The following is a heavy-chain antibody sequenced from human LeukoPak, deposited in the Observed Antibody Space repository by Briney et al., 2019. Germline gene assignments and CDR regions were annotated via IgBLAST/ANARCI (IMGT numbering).Heavy chain of an antibody. J-gene: IGHJ3*02. CDR1: GFLFSHYT. D-gene: IGHD5-24*01. CDR3: ARDQRNGYNYGAFDI. V-gene: IGHV3-7*01. Sequence: GSLRLSFAVSGFLFSHYTMSWVRQAPGKGLEWVANIKQDGSEKYYVDSVKGRFTISRDNAKNSLYLQMNSLRAEDTAVYYCARDQRNGYNYGAFDIWGQGTMVTVSS. CDR2: IKQDGSEK.